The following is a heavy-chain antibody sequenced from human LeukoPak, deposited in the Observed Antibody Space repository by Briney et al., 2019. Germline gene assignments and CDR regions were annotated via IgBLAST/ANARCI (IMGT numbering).Heavy chain of an antibody. CDR3: ARDPDDYAFDI. CDR2: IYSGGST. V-gene: IGHV3-53*01. CDR1: GFTVSSNY. D-gene: IGHD1-14*01. J-gene: IGHJ3*02. Sequence: GGSLRLSCAASGFTVSSNYMSWVRQGPGKGLEWVSVIYSGGSTYYADSVKGRFTISRDNSKNTLYLQMNSLRAGDTAVYYCARDPDDYAFDIWGQGTMVTVSS.